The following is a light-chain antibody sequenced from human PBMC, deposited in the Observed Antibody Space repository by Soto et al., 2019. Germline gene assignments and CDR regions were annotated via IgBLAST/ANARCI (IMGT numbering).Light chain of an antibody. V-gene: IGLV2-8*01. J-gene: IGLJ1*01. CDR3: SSYVGTNSYV. CDR2: EVY. CDR1: SSDVGGYNY. Sequence: QSALTQPPSASGSPGQSVTISCTGTSSDVGGYNYVSWYQQHPGKAPKLIIYEVYKRPSGVPDRFSGSKSGNTAALTVSGPQAEDEADYYCSSYVGTNSYVFGTGNKVTVL.